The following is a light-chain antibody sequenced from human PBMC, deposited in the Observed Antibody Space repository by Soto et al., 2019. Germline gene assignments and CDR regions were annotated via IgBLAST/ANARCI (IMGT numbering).Light chain of an antibody. CDR2: LNSDGSH. J-gene: IGLJ3*02. CDR1: SGHNSYA. CDR3: QTWSTDIRV. Sequence: QPVLTQPPSASASLGASVKLTCTLSSGHNSYAIAWHQQQPEKGPRYLMKLNSDGSHSKGDGIPDRLAGSSSGAERYLTISSLQSEDEADYYCQTWSTDIRVFGGGTTLTVL. V-gene: IGLV4-69*01.